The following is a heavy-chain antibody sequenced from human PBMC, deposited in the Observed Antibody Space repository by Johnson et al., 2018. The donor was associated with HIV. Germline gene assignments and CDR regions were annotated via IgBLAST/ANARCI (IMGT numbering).Heavy chain of an antibody. Sequence: VQLVESGGGLVQPGRSLRLSCAASGFTFDDYAMHWVRQGPGKGLEWVSTISAGGGSTYYADSVKGRFTISRDNAKNSLYLQINSLRAEDTAVYYCAREMTHDDAFDIWGQGTMVTVSS. CDR2: ISAGGGST. D-gene: IGHD2-21*02. CDR1: GFTFDDYA. CDR3: AREMTHDDAFDI. V-gene: IGHV3-9*01. J-gene: IGHJ3*02.